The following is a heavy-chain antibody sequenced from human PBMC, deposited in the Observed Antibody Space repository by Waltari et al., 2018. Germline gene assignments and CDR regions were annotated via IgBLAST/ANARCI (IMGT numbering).Heavy chain of an antibody. CDR3: AINPQGYDSSGYYLGY. CDR1: GGSISSSNW. J-gene: IGHJ4*02. V-gene: IGHV4-4*02. Sequence: QVQLQESGPGLVKPSGTLSLTCAVSGGSISSSNWWRWVRQPPGKGLEWIGEIYHSGRTNDNPSLKSRVTISVDKSKNQFSLKLSSVTAADTAVYYCAINPQGYDSSGYYLGYWGQGTLVTVSS. CDR2: IYHSGRT. D-gene: IGHD3-22*01.